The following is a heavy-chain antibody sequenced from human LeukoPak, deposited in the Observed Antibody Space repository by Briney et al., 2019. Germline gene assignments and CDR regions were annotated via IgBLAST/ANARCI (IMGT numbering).Heavy chain of an antibody. J-gene: IGHJ4*02. CDR1: GYTFTSYA. V-gene: IGHV7-4-1*02. CDR2: INTNTGNP. CDR3: ARDFVATMYSSSFDFDY. Sequence: ASVKVSCKASGYTFTSYAMNWVRQAPGQGLEWMGWINTNTGNPTYAQGFTGRFVFSLDTSVSTAYLQISSLKAEDTAVYYCARDFVATMYSSSFDFDYWGQGTLVTVSS. D-gene: IGHD6-13*01.